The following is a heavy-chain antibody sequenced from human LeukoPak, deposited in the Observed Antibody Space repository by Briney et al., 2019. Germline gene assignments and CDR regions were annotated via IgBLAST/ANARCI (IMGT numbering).Heavy chain of an antibody. CDR1: GYTFTGYY. Sequence: ASVKVSCKASGYTFTGYYMHWVRQAPGQGLEWMGWINPNSGGTNYAQKFQGRVIMTRDTSISTAYMELSRLRSDDTAVYYCASSVARGVIIAVNWFDPWGQGTLVTVSS. CDR2: INPNSGGT. J-gene: IGHJ5*02. V-gene: IGHV1-2*02. CDR3: ASSVARGVIIAVNWFDP. D-gene: IGHD3-10*01.